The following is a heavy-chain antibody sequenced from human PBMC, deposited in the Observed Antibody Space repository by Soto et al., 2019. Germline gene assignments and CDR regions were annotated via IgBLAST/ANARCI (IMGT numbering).Heavy chain of an antibody. V-gene: IGHV3-48*02. Sequence: GGSLRLSCAASGFNFNDHSMNWVRQAPGKGLEWVSYITGSSDLIYYADSVKGRFTTSRDNAEKSLYLQMNNLRDEDTAMYYCARGYGGTYWAPFDYWGQGTLVTVSS. D-gene: IGHD5-18*01. CDR3: ARGYGGTYWAPFDY. CDR1: GFNFNDHS. J-gene: IGHJ4*02. CDR2: ITGSSDLI.